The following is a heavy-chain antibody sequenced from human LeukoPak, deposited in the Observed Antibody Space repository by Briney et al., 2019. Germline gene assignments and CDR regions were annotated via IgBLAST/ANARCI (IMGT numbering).Heavy chain of an antibody. Sequence: SETLSLTCTVSGGSVSSGGYYWTWIRQNPGKGLEWIGYIYYSGSAHYNPSLKSRVTISVATSKNQFSLKLSSVTAADTAVYYCATVPAAIRAVDYWGPGTLVTVSS. CDR3: ATVPAAIRAVDY. CDR1: GGSVSSGGYY. CDR2: IYYSGSA. D-gene: IGHD2-2*01. V-gene: IGHV4-31*03. J-gene: IGHJ4*02.